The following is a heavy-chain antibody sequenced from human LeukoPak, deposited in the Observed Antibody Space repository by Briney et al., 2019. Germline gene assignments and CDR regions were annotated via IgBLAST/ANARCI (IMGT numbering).Heavy chain of an antibody. CDR2: INHSGST. CDR1: GFTFSSYW. V-gene: IGHV4-34*01. J-gene: IGHJ6*04. CDR3: ARETGYSSGRRRRPHMDV. D-gene: IGHD6-19*01. Sequence: TGGSLRLSCAASGFTFSSYWMSWVRQAPGKGLEWIGEINHSGSTNYNPSLKSRVTISVDTSKNQFSLKLSSVTAADTAVYYCARETGYSSGRRRRPHMDVWGKGTTVTVSS.